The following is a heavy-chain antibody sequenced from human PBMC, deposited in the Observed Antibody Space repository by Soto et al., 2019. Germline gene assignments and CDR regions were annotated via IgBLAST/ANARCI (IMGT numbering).Heavy chain of an antibody. D-gene: IGHD3-10*01. J-gene: IGHJ2*01. Sequence: EVQLLDSGGGLVQPGGSLRLSCAASGFTFISYAMNWVRQAPGKGLQWVSAISGGGDATFYEDSVKGRFTISRDNSRNTVTLQMNSLGADDTAVYYCARKVPGSTTRPDYWYFDLWGRGTLVTVSS. V-gene: IGHV3-23*01. CDR1: GFTFISYA. CDR2: ISGGGDAT. CDR3: ARKVPGSTTRPDYWYFDL.